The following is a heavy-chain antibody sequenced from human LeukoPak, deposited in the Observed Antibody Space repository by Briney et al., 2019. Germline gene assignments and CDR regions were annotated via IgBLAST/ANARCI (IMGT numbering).Heavy chain of an antibody. J-gene: IGHJ3*02. V-gene: IGHV3-21*01. D-gene: IGHD5-24*01. Sequence: GGSLRLSCAASGFTFSSYSMNWVRQAPGKGLEWVSSISSSSSYIYYADSVRGRFTISRDNAKNSLYLQMNSLRAEDTAVYYCARDLEMATYSLDIWGQGTMVTVSS. CDR3: ARDLEMATYSLDI. CDR2: ISSSSSYI. CDR1: GFTFSSYS.